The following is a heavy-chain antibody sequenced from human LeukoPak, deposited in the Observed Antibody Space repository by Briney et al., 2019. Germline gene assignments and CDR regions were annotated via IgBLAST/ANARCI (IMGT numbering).Heavy chain of an antibody. Sequence: AASVRVSCKTSGYTFTNYDINWVRQATGQGLEWMGWMNPNSGNTGYAQKFQGRVSMTRNTSISTAYMELSCLRSEDTAVYYCARPHCSSTDCHPPEWFDPWGQGTLVTVSS. CDR2: MNPNSGNT. D-gene: IGHD2-2*01. CDR3: ARPHCSSTDCHPPEWFDP. V-gene: IGHV1-8*01. CDR1: GYTFTNYD. J-gene: IGHJ5*02.